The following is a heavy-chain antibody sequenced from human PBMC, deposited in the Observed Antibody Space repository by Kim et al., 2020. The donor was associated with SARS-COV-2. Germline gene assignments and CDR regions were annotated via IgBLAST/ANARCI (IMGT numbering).Heavy chain of an antibody. J-gene: IGHJ5*02. CDR1: GGTFSSYA. D-gene: IGHD5-12*01. Sequence: SVKVSCKASGGTFSSYAISWVRQAPGQGLEWMGGIIPIFGTANYAQKFQGRVTITADESTSTAYMELSSLRSEDTAVYYCARDGEDGYNYDTGPWFDPWGQGTLVTVSS. V-gene: IGHV1-69*13. CDR2: IIPIFGTA. CDR3: ARDGEDGYNYDTGPWFDP.